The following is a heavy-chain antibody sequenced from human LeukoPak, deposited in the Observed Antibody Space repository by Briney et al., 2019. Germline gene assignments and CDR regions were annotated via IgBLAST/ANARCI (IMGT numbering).Heavy chain of an antibody. CDR3: ARRHYTSGLDY. CDR1: GGSISTYY. J-gene: IGHJ4*02. V-gene: IGHV4-4*07. CDR2: IYTSGST. D-gene: IGHD6-19*01. Sequence: SETLSLTCIVSGGSISTYYWSWVRQPAGEGLEWIGHIYTSGSTYNPSLKSRVTMSVDTSKNQFSLKLNSVTAADTAVYYCARRHYTSGLDYWGGGILVPLSS.